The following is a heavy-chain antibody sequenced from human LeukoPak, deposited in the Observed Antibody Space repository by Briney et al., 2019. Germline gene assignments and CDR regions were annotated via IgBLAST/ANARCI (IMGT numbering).Heavy chain of an antibody. D-gene: IGHD3-10*01. V-gene: IGHV4-34*01. CDR2: INHSGST. J-gene: IGHJ4*02. CDR3: ARRVTMVRGAHLGY. Sequence: GSLRLSCAASGLTFGTYWMSWVRQAPGKGLEWIGEINHSGSTNYNPSLKSRVTISVDTSKNQFSLKLSSVTAADTAVYYCARRVTMVRGAHLGYWGQGTLVTVSS. CDR1: GLTFGTYW.